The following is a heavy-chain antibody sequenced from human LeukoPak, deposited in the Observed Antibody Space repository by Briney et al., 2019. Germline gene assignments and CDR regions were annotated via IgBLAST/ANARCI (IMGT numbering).Heavy chain of an antibody. D-gene: IGHD3-16*01. CDR3: ARDGFGTGSN. J-gene: IGHJ4*02. CDR1: GLTLSNYW. Sequence: GGSLRLSCAASGLTLSNYWMDWVRQAPGKGLEWVANIKQDGSEKNYVDSVKGRFIISRDNAKNSLYLQMNTLRADDTAVYYCARDGFGTGSNWGQGTLVTVSS. V-gene: IGHV3-7*03. CDR2: IKQDGSEK.